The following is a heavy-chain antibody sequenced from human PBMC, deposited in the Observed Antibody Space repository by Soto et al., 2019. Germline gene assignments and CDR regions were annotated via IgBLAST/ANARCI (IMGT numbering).Heavy chain of an antibody. CDR1: GFTFSNAW. CDR2: IKSKTDGGTT. Sequence: GGSLRLSCAASGFTFSNAWVNWVRQAPGKGLEWVGRIKSKTDGGTTDYAAPVKGRFTISRDDSKNTLYLQMNSLKTEDTAVYYCTTDLYASITMVRGPALGMDVWGQGTTVTVSS. CDR3: TTDLYASITMVRGPALGMDV. V-gene: IGHV3-15*07. D-gene: IGHD3-10*01. J-gene: IGHJ6*02.